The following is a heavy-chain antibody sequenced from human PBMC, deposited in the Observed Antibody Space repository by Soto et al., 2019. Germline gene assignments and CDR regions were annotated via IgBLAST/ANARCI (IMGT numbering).Heavy chain of an antibody. Sequence: PGESLRISCKGSGYNFASYWIGWVRHMPGKGLEWMGIIYAGDSETKYSPPFQGQVTMSADKSISTAYLQWSSLKASDTAMYYCATSLSVTGNFDYWGQGTLVTVSS. CDR3: ATSLSVTGNFDY. J-gene: IGHJ4*02. V-gene: IGHV5-51*01. D-gene: IGHD6-19*01. CDR2: IYAGDSET. CDR1: GYNFASYW.